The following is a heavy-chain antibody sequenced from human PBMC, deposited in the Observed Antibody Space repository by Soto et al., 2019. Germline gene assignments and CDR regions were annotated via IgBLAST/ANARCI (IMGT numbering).Heavy chain of an antibody. D-gene: IGHD2-15*01. J-gene: IGHJ4*02. CDR1: GGTFSSYA. V-gene: IGHV1-69*13. Sequence: SVKFSCKASGGTFSSYAISWVRQAPGQGLEWMGGIIPIFGTANYAQKFQGRVTITADESTSTAYMELSSLRSEDTAVYYCASYCSGGSCYPPAYYFDYWGQGTLVTVSS. CDR2: IIPIFGTA. CDR3: ASYCSGGSCYPPAYYFDY.